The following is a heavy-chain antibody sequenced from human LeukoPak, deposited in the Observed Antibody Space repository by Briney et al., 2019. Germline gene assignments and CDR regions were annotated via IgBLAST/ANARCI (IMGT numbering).Heavy chain of an antibody. Sequence: GGSLRLSCAASGFPFSDDWMSWVRQAPGKGLEGVGRIKKKGDGGTTDYAAPVEGRFTISRDDSKNMLYLEMNNLKIEDTAVYYCTTVTMVRDYDYWGQGTLVTVSS. J-gene: IGHJ4*02. D-gene: IGHD3-10*01. CDR1: GFPFSDDW. V-gene: IGHV3-15*01. CDR3: TTVTMVRDYDY. CDR2: IKKKGDGGTT.